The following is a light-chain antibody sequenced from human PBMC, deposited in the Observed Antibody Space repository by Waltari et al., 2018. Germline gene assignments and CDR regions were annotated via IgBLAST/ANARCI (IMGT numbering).Light chain of an antibody. J-gene: IGLJ3*02. CDR1: SGSLSTTSS. CDR2: KAN. Sequence: QTVVTQEPSLSVSPGGTATLACALSSGSLSTTSSAPWYQQTPGQAPRTLVYKANARSSGVPDRFSGSILGNTAALTITGAQADDESDYYCALYMGSGIWVFGGGTRLTVL. V-gene: IGLV8-61*01. CDR3: ALYMGSGIWV.